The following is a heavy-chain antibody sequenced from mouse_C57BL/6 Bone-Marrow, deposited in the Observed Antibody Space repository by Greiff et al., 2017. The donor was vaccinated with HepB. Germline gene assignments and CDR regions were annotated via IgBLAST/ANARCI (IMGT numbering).Heavy chain of an antibody. CDR1: GYTFTDYY. J-gene: IGHJ4*01. Sequence: EVQLQESGPVLVKPGASVKMSCKASGYTFTDYYMNWVKQSHGKSLEWIGVINPYNGGTSYNQKFKGKATLTVDKSSSTAYMELNSLTSEDSAVYYCAPLITTVVEGDAMDYWGQGTSVTVSS. CDR3: APLITTVVEGDAMDY. V-gene: IGHV1-19*01. CDR2: INPYNGGT. D-gene: IGHD1-1*01.